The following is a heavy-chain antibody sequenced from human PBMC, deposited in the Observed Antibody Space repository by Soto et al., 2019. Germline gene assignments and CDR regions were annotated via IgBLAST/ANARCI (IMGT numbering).Heavy chain of an antibody. CDR2: MNPNSGNT. CDR1: GYTFTSYG. D-gene: IGHD6-13*01. J-gene: IGHJ5*02. V-gene: IGHV1-8*02. CDR3: ARERSAAGTGWFDP. Sequence: ASVKVSCKASGYTFTSYGISWVRQAPGQGLEWMGWMNPNSGNTGYAQKFQGRVTMTRNTSISTAYMELSSLRSEDTAVYYCARERSAAGTGWFDPWGQGTLVTVS.